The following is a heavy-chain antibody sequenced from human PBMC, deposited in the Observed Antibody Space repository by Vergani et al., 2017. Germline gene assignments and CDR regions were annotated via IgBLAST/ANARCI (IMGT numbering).Heavy chain of an antibody. J-gene: IGHJ5*01. CDR1: GFSFNSYW. V-gene: IGHV3-74*03. Sequence: EVQLVESGGGLVQPGRSLRLPCAASGFSFNSYWMHWVRQVPGKGLLWVSRIKSDGSITAYADSVKGRFTISRDNAQNTLYLQMNSLRVEDTGVYYCARARCIETCYMSNWLDSWGQGTLVTVSS. CDR3: ARARCIETCYMSNWLDS. CDR2: IKSDGSIT. D-gene: IGHD3-9*01.